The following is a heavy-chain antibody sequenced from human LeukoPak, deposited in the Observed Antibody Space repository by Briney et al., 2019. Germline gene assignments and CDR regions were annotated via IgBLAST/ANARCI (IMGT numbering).Heavy chain of an antibody. CDR1: GFTFGDYY. D-gene: IGHD2-2*02. J-gene: IGHJ4*02. V-gene: IGHV3-11*01. Sequence: PGGSLRLSCAASGFTFGDYYMSWIRQAPGKGLEWVSYISSSGSTIYYADSVRGRFTISRDNAKNSLYLQMNSLRAEDTAVYYCARGRYGYCSSTSCYRWPDYWGQGTLVTVSS. CDR2: ISSSGSTI. CDR3: ARGRYGYCSSTSCYRWPDY.